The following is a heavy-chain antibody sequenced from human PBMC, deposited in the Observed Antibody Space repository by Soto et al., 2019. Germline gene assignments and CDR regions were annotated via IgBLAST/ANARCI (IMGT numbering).Heavy chain of an antibody. Sequence: PVGSLRLSCAASGFTFSSYAMSWVRQAPGKGLEWVSAISGSGGSTYYADSVKGRFTISRDNSKNTLYLQMNSLRAEDTAVYYCAKDPTRGGSCYNDPCTSLFDYWGQGTLVTVSS. CDR2: ISGSGGST. CDR3: AKDPTRGGSCYNDPCTSLFDY. CDR1: GFTFSSYA. D-gene: IGHD2-15*01. J-gene: IGHJ4*02. V-gene: IGHV3-23*01.